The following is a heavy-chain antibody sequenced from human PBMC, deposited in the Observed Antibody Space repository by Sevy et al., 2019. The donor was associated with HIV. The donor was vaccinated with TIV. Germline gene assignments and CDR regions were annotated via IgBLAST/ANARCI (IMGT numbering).Heavy chain of an antibody. CDR2: INEDRSEK. CDR3: ASSVNSGWSGAFDI. D-gene: IGHD6-19*01. J-gene: IGHJ3*02. Sequence: GGSLRLSCAVSGFTFSNYWMSWVRQAPGKGLEWVANINEDRSEKYYVGSLKGRFTISRDNARNSLYLEMNNLSTEDTAVYYCASSVNSGWSGAFDIWGQGTMVTVSS. CDR1: GFTFSNYW. V-gene: IGHV3-7*01.